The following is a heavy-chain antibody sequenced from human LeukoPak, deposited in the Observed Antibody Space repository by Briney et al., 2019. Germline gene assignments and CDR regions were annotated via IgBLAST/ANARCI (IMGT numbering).Heavy chain of an antibody. CDR2: INPNSGGT. J-gene: IGHJ5*02. V-gene: IGHV1-2*02. CDR3: ARAIAGSRNWFDP. CDR1: GYTFTGYY. D-gene: IGHD6-13*01. Sequence: ASVKVSCKASGYTFTGYYMHWVRQAPGQGLEWMGWINPNSGGTNYAQKFQGRVTMTRDTSISTAYMELSRLRSDDTAVYYCARAIAGSRNWFDPWGQGTLVTVSS.